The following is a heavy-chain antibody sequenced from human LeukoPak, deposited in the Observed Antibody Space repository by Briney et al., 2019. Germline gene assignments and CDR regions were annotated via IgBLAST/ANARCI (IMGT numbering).Heavy chain of an antibody. CDR2: IYYSGST. CDR3: ASLTTADAFDI. J-gene: IGHJ3*02. Sequence: SETLSLTCTASGGSISSYYWSWIRQPPGKGLEWIGYIYYSGSTNYNPSLKSRVTISVDTSKNQFSLKVSSVTAADTAVYYCASLTTADAFDIWGQGTMVTVSS. CDR1: GGSISSYY. V-gene: IGHV4-59*01. D-gene: IGHD3-22*01.